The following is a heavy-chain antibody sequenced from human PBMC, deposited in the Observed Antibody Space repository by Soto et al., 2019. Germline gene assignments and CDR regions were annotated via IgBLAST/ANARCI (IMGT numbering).Heavy chain of an antibody. CDR3: ARDQGVVVAGFFDY. Sequence: GASVKVSCKASGYTFTSYGISWVRQAPGQGLEWMGWISAYNGNTNYAQKLQGRVTMTTDTSTSTAYMELRSLRSDDTAVYYCARDQGVVVAGFFDYWGQGTLVTVSS. V-gene: IGHV1-18*01. D-gene: IGHD6-19*01. CDR2: ISAYNGNT. CDR1: GYTFTSYG. J-gene: IGHJ4*02.